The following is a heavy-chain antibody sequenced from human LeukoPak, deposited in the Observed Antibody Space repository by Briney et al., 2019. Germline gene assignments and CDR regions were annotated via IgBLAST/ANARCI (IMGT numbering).Heavy chain of an antibody. CDR3: ARLAYCSNDVCYSNYYYSMDV. CDR1: GYTFSSYW. V-gene: IGHV5-51*01. CDR2: IYPDDSDT. D-gene: IGHD2-8*01. J-gene: IGHJ6*03. Sequence: GESLKISCKGSGYTFSSYWIGWVRQLPGKGLEWMGIIYPDDSDTRYSPSFQGQVTISADKSISTAYLQWSSLKASDTAMYYCARLAYCSNDVCYSNYYYSMDVWGKGTTVTVSS.